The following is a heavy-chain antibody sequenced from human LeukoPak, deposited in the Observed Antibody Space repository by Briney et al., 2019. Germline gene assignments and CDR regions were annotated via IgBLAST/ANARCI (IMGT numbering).Heavy chain of an antibody. CDR1: GFTFTAYY. V-gene: IGHV1-2*02. D-gene: IGHD7-27*01. J-gene: IGHJ4*02. Sequence: VSVKVSCKASGFTFTAYYMHWVRQAPGQGLEWMGWINPNSGGTNYAQKFQGRVTMTRDTSISTAYMELSRLRSDDTAVYYCARGPHWDPHFDYWGQGTLVTVSS. CDR3: ARGPHWDPHFDY. CDR2: INPNSGGT.